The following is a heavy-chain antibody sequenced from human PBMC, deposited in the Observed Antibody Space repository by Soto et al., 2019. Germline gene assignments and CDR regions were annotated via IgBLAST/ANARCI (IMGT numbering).Heavy chain of an antibody. Sequence: DVPLVKSGGCLIQPGGSLRLSCAASGITATNGHMSWVRQAPGKGLGWVSVIYSDDNTYYADSVKGRFTIARDTSKNTVYLQMNSLRAEDTAVYYCARDWNGYKYFDFWDQGSLVTVSS. CDR3: ARDWNGYKYFDF. J-gene: IGHJ4*02. CDR1: GITATNGH. CDR2: IYSDDNT. D-gene: IGHD1-1*01. V-gene: IGHV3-53*01.